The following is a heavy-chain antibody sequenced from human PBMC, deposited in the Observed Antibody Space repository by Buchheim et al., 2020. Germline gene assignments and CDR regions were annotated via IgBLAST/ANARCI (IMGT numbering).Heavy chain of an antibody. CDR2: IWYDGSNK. Sequence: QVQLVESGGGVVQPGRSLRPPCAASGFTFSSYGMHWVRQAPGKGLEWVAVIWYDGSNKYSADSVKGRFTISRDTSKNTLYLQMNSLRAEDTAVYYCARDWSVSHYYYYYYMDVWGKGTT. V-gene: IGHV3-33*01. CDR3: ARDWSVSHYYYYYYMDV. CDR1: GFTFSSYG. J-gene: IGHJ6*03.